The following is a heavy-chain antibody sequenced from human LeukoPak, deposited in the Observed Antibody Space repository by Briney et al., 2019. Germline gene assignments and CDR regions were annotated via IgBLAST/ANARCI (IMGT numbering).Heavy chain of an antibody. D-gene: IGHD5-24*01. CDR3: ARDPGGYNSGGDWNFDL. CDR2: IYSGGST. CDR1: GFTVSSNY. Sequence: PGGSLRLSCAASGFTVSSNYMNWVRQAPGKGLEWVSVIYSGGSTYYADSVKGRFTISRDNSKNTLYLQMNSLRAEDTAVYYCARDPGGYNSGGDWNFDLWGRGTLVTVSS. V-gene: IGHV3-53*01. J-gene: IGHJ2*01.